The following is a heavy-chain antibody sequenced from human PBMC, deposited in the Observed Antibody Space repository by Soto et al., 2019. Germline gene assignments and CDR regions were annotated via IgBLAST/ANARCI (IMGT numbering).Heavy chain of an antibody. J-gene: IGHJ6*02. D-gene: IGHD3-10*01. CDR2: ISGSGGST. Sequence: GGSLRLSCAASGFTFSSYAMSWVRQAPGKGLEWVSAISGSGGSTYYADSVKGRFTISRDNSKNTLYLQMNSLRAEDTAVYYCAKSRVGVRGNYYYYYYGMDVWGQGTTVTVSS. CDR3: AKSRVGVRGNYYYYYYGMDV. V-gene: IGHV3-23*01. CDR1: GFTFSSYA.